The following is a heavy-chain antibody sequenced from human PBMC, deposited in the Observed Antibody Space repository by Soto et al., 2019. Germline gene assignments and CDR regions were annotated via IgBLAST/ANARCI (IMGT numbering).Heavy chain of an antibody. V-gene: IGHV4-59*01. D-gene: IGHD6-19*01. J-gene: IGHJ6*02. CDR3: GRVNLAGTWYYYGMDV. CDR2: IYYSGSA. Sequence: PSETLSLTCTVSGGSISSYYWSWIRQPPGKGLEWIGYIYYSGSANYNPSLKSRVTISVDTSKNQFSLKLSSVTAADTAVYYCGRVNLAGTWYYYGMDVWGQGTTVTVSS. CDR1: GGSISSYY.